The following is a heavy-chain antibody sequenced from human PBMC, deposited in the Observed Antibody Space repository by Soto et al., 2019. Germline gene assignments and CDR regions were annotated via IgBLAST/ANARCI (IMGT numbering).Heavy chain of an antibody. Sequence: PSETLSLTCAVSGGSISSSNWWSWVRQPPGKGLEWIGEIYHSGSTNYNPSLKSRVTISVDKSKNQFSLKLSSVTAADTAVYYCARDSFGSGWYRYFDYWGQGTLVTVSS. CDR2: IYHSGST. CDR3: ARDSFGSGWYRYFDY. J-gene: IGHJ4*02. D-gene: IGHD6-19*01. V-gene: IGHV4-4*02. CDR1: GGSISSSNW.